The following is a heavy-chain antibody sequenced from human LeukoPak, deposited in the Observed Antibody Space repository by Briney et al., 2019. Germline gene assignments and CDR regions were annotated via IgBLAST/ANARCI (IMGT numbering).Heavy chain of an antibody. Sequence: SETLSLTCAVYGGSFSGYYWSWIRQPPGKGLEWSGEINHSGSTNYNPSLKSRVTISVDTSKNQFSLKLSSVTAADTAVYYCARVRDSSSWIDAFDIWGQGTMVTVSS. J-gene: IGHJ3*02. CDR2: INHSGST. CDR1: GGSFSGYY. CDR3: ARVRDSSSWIDAFDI. D-gene: IGHD6-13*01. V-gene: IGHV4-34*01.